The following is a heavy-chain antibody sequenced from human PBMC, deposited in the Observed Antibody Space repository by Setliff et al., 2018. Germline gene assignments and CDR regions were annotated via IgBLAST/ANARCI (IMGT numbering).Heavy chain of an antibody. CDR2: IIPIFGTA. J-gene: IGHJ4*02. Sequence: GASVKVSCKASVGTFSSYAISWVRQAPGQGLEWMGGIIPIFGTANYAQKFQGRVTITADESTSTAYMALISLRSEDTAVYYCARVQQLGTFDYWGQGTLVTVSS. CDR1: VGTFSSYA. CDR3: ARVQQLGTFDY. V-gene: IGHV1-69*13. D-gene: IGHD6-13*01.